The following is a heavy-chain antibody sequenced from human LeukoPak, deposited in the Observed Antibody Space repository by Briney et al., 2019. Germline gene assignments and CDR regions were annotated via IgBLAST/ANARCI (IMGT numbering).Heavy chain of an antibody. D-gene: IGHD5-18*01. V-gene: IGHV3-7*01. CDR3: ARDLSGVRGYTYGRGIDY. Sequence: GGSLRLSCAASGFTFSSHRMSWVRQAPGKGLEWVANIKKDGSEKYYVDSVKGRFTISRDNAKTSLYLQMNSLRAEDTAVYYCARDLSGVRGYTYGRGIDYWGQGTLVTVSS. CDR1: GFTFSSHR. CDR2: IKKDGSEK. J-gene: IGHJ4*02.